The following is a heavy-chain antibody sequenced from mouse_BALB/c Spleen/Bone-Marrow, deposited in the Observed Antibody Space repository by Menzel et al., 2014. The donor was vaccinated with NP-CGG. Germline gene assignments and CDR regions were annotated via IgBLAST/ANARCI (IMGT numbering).Heavy chain of an antibody. Sequence: VQLQQSGAELMKPGASVKISCKATGYTFSSYWIEWVKQRPGHGLEWIGEILPGSGNTNYNEKFKGKATFTADTSSNTAYMQLSSLTSEDSAVYYCARDDGLWYFDVWGAGTTVTVSS. J-gene: IGHJ1*01. CDR1: GYTFSSYW. CDR2: ILPGSGNT. V-gene: IGHV1-9*01. D-gene: IGHD1-1*01. CDR3: ARDDGLWYFDV.